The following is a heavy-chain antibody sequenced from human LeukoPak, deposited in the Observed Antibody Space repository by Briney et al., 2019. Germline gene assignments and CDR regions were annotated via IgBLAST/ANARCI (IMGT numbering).Heavy chain of an antibody. CDR2: IIPIFGTA. J-gene: IGHJ4*02. CDR1: GGTFSSYA. CDR3: ASEYCSGGSCYYFDY. V-gene: IGHV1-69*13. D-gene: IGHD2-15*01. Sequence: GASVKVSCKASGGTFSSYAISWVRQAPGQGLEWMGGIIPIFGTANYAQKFQGRVTITADESTSTAYMELSSPRSEDTAVYYCASEYCSGGSCYYFDYWGQGTLVTVSS.